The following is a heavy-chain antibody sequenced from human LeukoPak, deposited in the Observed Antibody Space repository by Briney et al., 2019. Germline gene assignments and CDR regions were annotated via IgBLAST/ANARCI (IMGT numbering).Heavy chain of an antibody. V-gene: IGHV3-30*18. CDR1: GFTFSSYG. CDR3: AKDWRHGGNSV. J-gene: IGHJ4*02. D-gene: IGHD4-23*01. Sequence: GGSLRLSCAASGFTFSSYGMHWVRQAPGKGLEWVAVISYDGSNKYYADSVKGRFTISRDNSKNTLYLQMNSLRAEDTAVYYCAKDWRHGGNSVGGQGTLVTVSP. CDR2: ISYDGSNK.